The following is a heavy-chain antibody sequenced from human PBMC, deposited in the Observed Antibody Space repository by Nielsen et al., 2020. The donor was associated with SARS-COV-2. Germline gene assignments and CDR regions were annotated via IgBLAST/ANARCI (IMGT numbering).Heavy chain of an antibody. V-gene: IGHV1-3*01. CDR2: INAGNGNT. J-gene: IGHJ4*02. D-gene: IGHD3-16*01. Sequence: WVRHAPGHRLAWMGWINAGNGNTKYSQKFQGRVTITRDTSASTAYMELSSLRSENTAVYSCAKDQAIFMIDFTRGGPDYWGQGSLVTVSS. CDR3: AKDQAIFMIDFTRGGPDY.